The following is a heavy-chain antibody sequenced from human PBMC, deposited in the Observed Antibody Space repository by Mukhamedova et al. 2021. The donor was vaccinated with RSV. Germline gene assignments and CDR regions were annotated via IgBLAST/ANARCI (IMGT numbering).Heavy chain of an antibody. J-gene: IGHJ4*02. CDR3: AREGTLWDSSGYYWGY. D-gene: IGHD3-22*01. Sequence: WIGEINHSGSTNYNPSLKSRVTISVDTSKNQFSLKLSSVTAADTAVYYCAREGTLWDSSGYYWGYWGQ. V-gene: IGHV4-34*01. CDR2: INHSGST.